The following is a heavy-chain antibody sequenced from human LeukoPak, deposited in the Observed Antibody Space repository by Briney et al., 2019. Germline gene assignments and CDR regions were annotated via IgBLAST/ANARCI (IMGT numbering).Heavy chain of an antibody. CDR3: ARALDYGDYYYYGMDV. CDR2: INHSGST. D-gene: IGHD4-17*01. V-gene: IGHV4-34*01. J-gene: IGHJ6*02. CDR1: GGSFSGYY. Sequence: SETLSLTCAVYGGSFSGYYWSWIRQPPGKGLEWIGEINHSGSTNYNPSLKSRVTISVDTSKNQFSLKLSSVTAADTAAYYCARALDYGDYYYYGMDVWGQGTTVTVSS.